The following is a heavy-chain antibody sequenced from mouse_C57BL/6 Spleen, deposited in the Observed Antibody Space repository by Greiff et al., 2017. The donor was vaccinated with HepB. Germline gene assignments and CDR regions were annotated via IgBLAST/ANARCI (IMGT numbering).Heavy chain of an antibody. D-gene: IGHD1-1*01. CDR1: GYSITSGYY. V-gene: IGHV3-6*01. CDR2: ISYDGSN. CDR3: ARYITTVVATREGAMDY. Sequence: EVQRVESGPGLVKPSQSLSLTCSVTGYSITSGYYWNWIRQFPGNKLEWMGYISYDGSNNYNPSLKNRISITRDTSKNQFFLKLNSVTTEDTATYYCARYITTVVATREGAMDYWGQGTSVTVSS. J-gene: IGHJ4*01.